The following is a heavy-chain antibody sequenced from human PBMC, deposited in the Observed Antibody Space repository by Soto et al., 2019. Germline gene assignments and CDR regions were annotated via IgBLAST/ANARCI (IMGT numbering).Heavy chain of an antibody. CDR1: GGTFSRYS. V-gene: IGHV1-69*08. Sequence: QVQLVQSGAEVKKPGSSVKVSCKASGGTFSRYSITWVRQAPGHGLEWIGRIIPIFGIASYAQKFQGRVTITADESTRTAYMELSSLRSDDTAVYYCAREDRDRETGLVPAAIDGMHVWGQGTTVTVSS. J-gene: IGHJ6*02. D-gene: IGHD2-2*01. CDR2: IIPIFGIA. CDR3: AREDRDRETGLVPAAIDGMHV.